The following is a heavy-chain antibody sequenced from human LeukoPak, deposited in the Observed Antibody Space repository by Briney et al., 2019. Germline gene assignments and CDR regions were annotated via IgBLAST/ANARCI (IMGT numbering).Heavy chain of an antibody. D-gene: IGHD5-18*01. J-gene: IGHJ6*02. CDR2: ISWNSGSI. CDR1: GFTFDDYA. Sequence: PGGSLRLSCAASGFTFDDYAMHWVRQAPGKGLEWVSGISWNSGSIGYADSVKGRFTISRDNAKNSLYLQMNSLRAEDTALYYCAKDILRYGYYYGMDVWGQGTTVAVSS. CDR3: AKDILRYGYYYGMDV. V-gene: IGHV3-9*01.